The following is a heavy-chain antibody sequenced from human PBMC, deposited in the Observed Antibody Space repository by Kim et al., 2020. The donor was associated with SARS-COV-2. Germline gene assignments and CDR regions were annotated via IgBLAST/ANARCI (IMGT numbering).Heavy chain of an antibody. CDR3: ARDTPPAIAYCGGDCYSHREYYFDY. D-gene: IGHD2-21*02. J-gene: IGHJ4*02. CDR1: GFTFSSYS. CDR2: ISSSSSYI. V-gene: IGHV3-21*01. Sequence: GGSLRLSCAASGFTFSSYSMNWVRQAPGKGLEWVSSISSSSSYIYYADSVKGRFTISRDNAKNSLYLQMNSLRAEDTAVYYCARDTPPAIAYCGGDCYSHREYYFDYCGQGTLVTVSS.